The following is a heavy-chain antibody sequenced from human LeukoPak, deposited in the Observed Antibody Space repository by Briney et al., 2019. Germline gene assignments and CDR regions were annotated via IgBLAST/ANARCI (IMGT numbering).Heavy chain of an antibody. CDR3: AREVAAVGTFDY. CDR1: GDSINSGNYY. V-gene: IGHV4-31*03. Sequence: TLSLTCSVSGDSINSGNYYWNWIRQHPGKGLECIGYIFYSGSTYYNPSLKSRVTISLDTSNNQFSLKLSSVTAADTAVYYCAREVAAVGTFDYWGQGTLVTVSS. J-gene: IGHJ4*02. CDR2: IFYSGST. D-gene: IGHD6-13*01.